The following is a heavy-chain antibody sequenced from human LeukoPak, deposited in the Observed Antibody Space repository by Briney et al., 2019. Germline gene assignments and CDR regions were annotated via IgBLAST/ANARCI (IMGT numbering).Heavy chain of an antibody. J-gene: IGHJ4*02. D-gene: IGHD3-10*01. CDR2: FDPEDGEI. V-gene: IGHV1-24*01. Sequence: GASVKVSCKVSGYTLTELSMHWVRQAPGKGLEWMGGFDPEDGEIIYAQNFQDRVTMTEDTSTDTAYMEIHSLRSEDKAMFYCASMVRGVVVPYFEFWGKGTLVTVSS. CDR3: ASMVRGVVVPYFEF. CDR1: GYTLTELS.